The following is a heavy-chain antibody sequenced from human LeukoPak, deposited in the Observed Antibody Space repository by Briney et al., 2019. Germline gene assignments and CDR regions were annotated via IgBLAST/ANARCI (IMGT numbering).Heavy chain of an antibody. J-gene: IGHJ4*02. D-gene: IGHD2-15*01. CDR1: GYSISSGSYY. CDR2: IYTSGST. V-gene: IGHV4-61*02. CDR3: AREQGRTENIQPGIVVVVAASYFDY. Sequence: PSETLSLTCTVSGYSISSGSYYWSWIRQPAGKGLEWIGRIYTSGSTNYNPSLKSRVTISVDTSKNQFSLKLSSVTAANTAVYYCAREQGRTENIQPGIVVVVAASYFDYWGQGTLVTVSS.